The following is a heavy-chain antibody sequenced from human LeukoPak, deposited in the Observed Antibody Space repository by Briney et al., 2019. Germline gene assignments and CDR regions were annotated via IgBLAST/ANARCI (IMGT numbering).Heavy chain of an antibody. D-gene: IGHD3-22*01. CDR1: GYTFTDYY. J-gene: IGHJ4*02. V-gene: IGHV1-2*02. CDR2: INPNSGGT. Sequence: PGASVKVSCKASGYTFTDYYMHWVRQAPGQGFEWMGWINPNSGGTNYAQKFQGRVTMTRDTSISTAYMELSRLRSDDTAVYYCARGPRDYDSSGYYHYWGQGTLVTVSS. CDR3: ARGPRDYDSSGYYHY.